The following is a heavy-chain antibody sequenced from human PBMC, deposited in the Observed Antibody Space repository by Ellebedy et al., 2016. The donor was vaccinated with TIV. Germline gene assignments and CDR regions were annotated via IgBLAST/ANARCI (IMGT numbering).Heavy chain of an antibody. V-gene: IGHV3-49*03. J-gene: IGHJ4*02. CDR1: GFTFGDYA. Sequence: GGSLRLSCTASGFTFGDYAMSWFRQAPGKGLEWVGFIRSKAYGGTTEYAASVKGRFTISRDDSTNTLYLRLNSLKTEDTAVYYCSTDRSYGYYFEHWGRGTVVTVSS. CDR3: STDRSYGYYFEH. D-gene: IGHD5-18*01. CDR2: IRSKAYGGTT.